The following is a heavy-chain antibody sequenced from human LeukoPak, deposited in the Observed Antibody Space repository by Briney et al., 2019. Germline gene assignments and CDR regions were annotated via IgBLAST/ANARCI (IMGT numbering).Heavy chain of an antibody. J-gene: IGHJ6*02. D-gene: IGHD3-22*01. CDR2: ISYDGSNK. CDR3: AKDEVHDSSGPTIYYYYGMDV. V-gene: IGHV3-30*18. CDR1: GFTFSSYG. Sequence: GGSLRLSCAASGFTFSSYGMHWVRQAPGKGLEWVAVISYDGSNKYYADSVKGRFTISRDNSKNTLYLQMNSLRAEDTAVYYCAKDEVHDSSGPTIYYYYGMDVWGQGTTVTVSS.